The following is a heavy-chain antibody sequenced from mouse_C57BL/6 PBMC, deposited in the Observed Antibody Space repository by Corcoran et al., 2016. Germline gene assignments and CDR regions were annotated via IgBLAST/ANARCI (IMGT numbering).Heavy chain of an antibody. J-gene: IGHJ1*03. Sequence: DVQLQESGPGLVKPSQSLSLTCSVTGYSITSGYYWNWIRQFPGNKLEWMGYISYDGSNNYNPSLKNRISITRDTSKNQFFLKLNSVTTEDTATYYCARGNWDYWYFDVWGTGTTVTVSS. CDR3: ARGNWDYWYFDV. CDR2: ISYDGSN. V-gene: IGHV3-6*01. D-gene: IGHD4-1*01. CDR1: GYSITSGYY.